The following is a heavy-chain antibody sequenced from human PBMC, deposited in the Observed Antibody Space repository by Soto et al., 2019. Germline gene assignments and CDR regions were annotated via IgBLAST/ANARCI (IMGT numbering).Heavy chain of an antibody. J-gene: IGHJ6*02. CDR3: AREYSSSWSDYYYYYGMDV. V-gene: IGHV5-51*01. CDR1: GFKANNNW. Sequence: GESLKISYKGSGFKANNNWIAWVRQMPGKGLEWMGIIYPCDSDTRYSPSFQGQVTISADKSISTAYLQWSSLKASDTAMYYCAREYSSSWSDYYYYYGMDVWGQGTTVTVSS. CDR2: IYPCDSDT. D-gene: IGHD6-13*01.